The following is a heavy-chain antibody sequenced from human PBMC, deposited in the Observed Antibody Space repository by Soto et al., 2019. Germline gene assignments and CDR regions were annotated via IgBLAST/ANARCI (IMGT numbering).Heavy chain of an antibody. J-gene: IGHJ4*02. D-gene: IGHD4-4*01. CDR3: ASGGTTVNRRFDF. CDR2: IIPILDTT. CDR1: GGTSSSYA. V-gene: IGHV1-69*01. Sequence: QVQVVQSGAEVKKPGSSVRVSCKASGGTSSSYAITWMRQAPGQGLEWMGGIIPILDTTDYAQKFQGRVTFTADESTSTVYMALSSLTSEDPAVYYCASGGTTVNRRFDFWGQGTLVTVSS.